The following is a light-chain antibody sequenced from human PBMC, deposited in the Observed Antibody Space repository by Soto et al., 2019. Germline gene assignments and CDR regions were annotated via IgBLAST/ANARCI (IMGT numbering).Light chain of an antibody. V-gene: IGKV3-20*01. Sequence: EIVLTQSPGPLSLSPGERATLSCRASQSVSSAYLAWYQQIPGPAPRLLIYGASSSATGIPDRFSGSGSGTDFAVTISGLEPEDGAVYYCQQSGSSFYTFGQGTKLEIK. CDR2: GAS. CDR1: QSVSSAY. CDR3: QQSGSSFYT. J-gene: IGKJ2*01.